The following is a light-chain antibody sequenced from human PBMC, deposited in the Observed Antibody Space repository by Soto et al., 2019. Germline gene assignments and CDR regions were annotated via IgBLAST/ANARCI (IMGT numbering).Light chain of an antibody. CDR3: QQHSHWPPWT. CDR2: GAS. V-gene: IGKV3-11*01. Sequence: IVLTHSPASLSVSPGERSTLSFSSSQSVNIYLAWYQPKPGQAPRLLIYGASNRATGIPARFSGSGSGTDFTLTISNLEPEDFAVYYCQQHSHWPPWTFGQGTKVDIK. J-gene: IGKJ1*01. CDR1: QSVNIY.